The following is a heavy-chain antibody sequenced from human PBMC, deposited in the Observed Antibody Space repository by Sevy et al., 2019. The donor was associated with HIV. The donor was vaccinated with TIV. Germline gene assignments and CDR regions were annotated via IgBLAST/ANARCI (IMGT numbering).Heavy chain of an antibody. CDR1: GFTFSSYW. Sequence: GGSLRLSCAASGFTFSSYWMSWVRQAPGKGLEWVANIKRDGSEKYYVDSVKGRFTISRDNAKNSLYLQMNSLRAEDTAVYYCASPTYYYDSSGFRAFDIWGQGTMVTVSS. J-gene: IGHJ3*02. CDR3: ASPTYYYDSSGFRAFDI. CDR2: IKRDGSEK. D-gene: IGHD3-22*01. V-gene: IGHV3-7*03.